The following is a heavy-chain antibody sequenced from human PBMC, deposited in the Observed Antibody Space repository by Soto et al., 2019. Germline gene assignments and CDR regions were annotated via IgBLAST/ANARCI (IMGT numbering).Heavy chain of an antibody. V-gene: IGHV3-30*18. CDR1: GFTFSIYG. CDR2: ISYDGSKK. CDR3: AKNLSCSGAVCPDTIDY. J-gene: IGHJ4*02. D-gene: IGHD2-8*02. Sequence: QVQLVESGGGVVQPGRSLRLSCAASGFTFSIYGMHWVRQAPSKGLEWVADISYDGSKKHYADSVKGRFTVSRDNSKNTLYLQMNSLRAEDTAVYYCAKNLSCSGAVCPDTIDYWGQGTLVTVSS.